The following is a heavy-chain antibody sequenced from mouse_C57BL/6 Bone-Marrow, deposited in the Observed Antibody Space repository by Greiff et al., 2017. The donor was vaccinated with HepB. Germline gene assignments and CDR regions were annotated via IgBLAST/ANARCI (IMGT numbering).Heavy chain of an antibody. Sequence: QVQLKQPGAELVRPGTSVKLSCKASGYTFTSYWMHWVKQRPGQGLEWIGVIDPSDSYTNYNQKFKGKATLTVDTSSSTAYMQLSSLTSEDSAVYYCAREDDPIYYGYDVAYWGQGTLVTVSA. D-gene: IGHD2-2*01. CDR2: IDPSDSYT. V-gene: IGHV1-59*01. CDR3: AREDDPIYYGYDVAY. J-gene: IGHJ3*01. CDR1: GYTFTSYW.